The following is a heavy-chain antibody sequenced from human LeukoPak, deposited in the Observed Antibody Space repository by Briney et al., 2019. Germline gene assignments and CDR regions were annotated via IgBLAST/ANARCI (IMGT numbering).Heavy chain of an antibody. CDR2: IYHSGST. CDR1: GGSISSGGYS. V-gene: IGHV4-30-2*01. Sequence: SQTLSLTCAVSGGSISSGGYSWSWIRQPPGKGLEWIGYIYHSGSTYYNPSLKSRVTISVDRSKNQFSLKLSSVTAADTAVYYCARGTRWGARFDYWGQGTLVTVSS. J-gene: IGHJ4*02. CDR3: ARGTRWGARFDY. D-gene: IGHD1-26*01.